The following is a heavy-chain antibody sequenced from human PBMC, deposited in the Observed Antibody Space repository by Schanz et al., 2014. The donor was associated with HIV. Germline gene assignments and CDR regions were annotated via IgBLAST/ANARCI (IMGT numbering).Heavy chain of an antibody. CDR3: AREGTAARQFYYYGMDV. D-gene: IGHD6-6*01. CDR1: GGSFSYYA. J-gene: IGHJ6*02. V-gene: IGHV1-69*01. CDR2: IIPIFGTA. Sequence: QVQLVQSGAEVEKPGASAKVSCKASGGSFSYYAINWVRQAPGQGLGWMGGIIPIFGTAKYAQKFEGRVTITADESTSTAYMELRSLRSEDTAVYSCAREGTAARQFYYYGMDVWGQGTTVTVSS.